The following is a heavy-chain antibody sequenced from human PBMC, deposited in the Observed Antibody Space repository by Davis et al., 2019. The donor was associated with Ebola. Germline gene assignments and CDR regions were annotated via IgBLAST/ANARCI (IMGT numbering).Heavy chain of an antibody. CDR1: GGAVTSGGYF. J-gene: IGHJ4*02. CDR2: IYSSGDS. CDR3: ARVGDFQGVY. D-gene: IGHD2-8*01. V-gene: IGHV4-61*03. Sequence: PSETLSLTCAVSGGAVTSGGYFWAWLRQPPGKGLEWTVYIYSSGDSYLSPSLRSRASIFRDTFKNHFSVALTSVTAADTAVYYCARVGDFQGVYWGQGILVSVSS.